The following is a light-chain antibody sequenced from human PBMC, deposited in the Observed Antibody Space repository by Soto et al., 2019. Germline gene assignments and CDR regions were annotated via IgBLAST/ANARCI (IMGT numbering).Light chain of an antibody. Sequence: QMTQSPSSLSASMGENIIITCRASRDGGSDVSSYQQKPGQDHQLLIYAASNLYTGVPSRFSGSRSGPEFTLTISRLLQEDCSYYDCLQDDGDSWTFRQGTKVEI. CDR3: LQDDGDSWT. J-gene: IGKJ1*01. CDR2: AAS. V-gene: IGKV1-6*01. CDR1: RDGGSD.